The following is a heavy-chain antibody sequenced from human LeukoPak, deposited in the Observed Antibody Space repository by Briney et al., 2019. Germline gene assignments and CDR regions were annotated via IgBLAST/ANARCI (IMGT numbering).Heavy chain of an antibody. CDR2: INPSGGST. Sequence: GASVKVSCKASGCTFTSYYMHWVRQAPGQGLEWMGIINPSGGSTSYARKFQGRVTMTRDTSTSTVYMELSSLRSEDTAVYYCARDPRAVADTFDYWGQGTLVTVSS. CDR1: GCTFTSYY. J-gene: IGHJ4*02. V-gene: IGHV1-46*01. D-gene: IGHD6-19*01. CDR3: ARDPRAVADTFDY.